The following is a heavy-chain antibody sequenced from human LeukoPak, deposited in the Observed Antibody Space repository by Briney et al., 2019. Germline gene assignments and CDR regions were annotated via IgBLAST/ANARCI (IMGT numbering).Heavy chain of an antibody. J-gene: IGHJ4*02. V-gene: IGHV4-59*01. CDR2: IYYSGST. Sequence: SVTLSLTCTVSGGSISSYYWSWIRQPPGKGLELIGYIYYSGSTNYNPSLKSRVTISVDTSKNQFSLKLSSVTAADTAVYYCARSAYSSGWHLREFDYWGQGTLVTVSS. CDR1: GGSISSYY. CDR3: ARSAYSSGWHLREFDY. D-gene: IGHD6-19*01.